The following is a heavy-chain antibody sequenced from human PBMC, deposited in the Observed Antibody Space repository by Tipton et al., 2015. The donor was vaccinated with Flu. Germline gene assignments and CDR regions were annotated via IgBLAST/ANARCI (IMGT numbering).Heavy chain of an antibody. J-gene: IGHJ3*02. D-gene: IGHD2-2*01. CDR3: AKRYCSSSTCYIPDAFDT. CDR2: IYSSDST. CDR1: GFTFSNYW. Sequence: SLRLSCAASGFTFSNYWMTWVRQAPGKGLEWVSVIYSSDSTSYADSVRGRFTLSRDNSRNTLYLQMNNLRVEDTAVYYCAKRYCSSSTCYIPDAFDTWGQGTMVTVSS. V-gene: IGHV3-53*01.